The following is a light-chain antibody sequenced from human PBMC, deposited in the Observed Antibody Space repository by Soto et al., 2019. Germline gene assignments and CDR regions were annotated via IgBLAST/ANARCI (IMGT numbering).Light chain of an antibody. Sequence: EIVLTQSPGTLSLSPGERATLSCRASQSVRSNYLAWYQQKPGQAPRLLIYGASSRATGIPDRFSGSGSGTDFTLTISRLDPEDFAVYYCQQYGSSATFGQGTKVEIK. J-gene: IGKJ1*01. CDR2: GAS. V-gene: IGKV3-20*01. CDR1: QSVRSNY. CDR3: QQYGSSAT.